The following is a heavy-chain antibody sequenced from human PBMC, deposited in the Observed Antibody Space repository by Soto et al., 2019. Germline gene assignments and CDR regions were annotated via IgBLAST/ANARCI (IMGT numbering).Heavy chain of an antibody. Sequence: QVQLVQSGAEVKKPGSSVKVSCKASGGTFSSYAISWVRQAPGQGLEWMGGIIPIFGTANYAQKFQGRVTITADKSTSTAYMELSSLRSDDTAVYHCASPTMDYYYYYGMDVWGQGTTVTVSS. V-gene: IGHV1-69*14. D-gene: IGHD3-10*01. CDR1: GGTFSSYA. CDR3: ASPTMDYYYYYGMDV. CDR2: IIPIFGTA. J-gene: IGHJ6*02.